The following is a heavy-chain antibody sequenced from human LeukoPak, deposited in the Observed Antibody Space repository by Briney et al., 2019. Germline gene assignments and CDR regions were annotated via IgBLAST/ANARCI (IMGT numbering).Heavy chain of an antibody. J-gene: IGHJ5*02. D-gene: IGHD6-13*01. CDR2: IYYSGST. Sequence: SETLSLTCTVSGGSISSSSYYWGWIRQPPGKGLEWIGSIYYSGSTNYNPSLKSRVTISVDTSKNQFSLKLSSVTAADTAVYYCARVRRAAAIRWFDPWGQGTLVTVSS. CDR1: GGSISSSSYY. V-gene: IGHV4-39*07. CDR3: ARVRRAAAIRWFDP.